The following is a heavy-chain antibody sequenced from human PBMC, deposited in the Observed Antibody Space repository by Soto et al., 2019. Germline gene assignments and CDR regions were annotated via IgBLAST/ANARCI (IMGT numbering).Heavy chain of an antibody. CDR2: IKSKTHGGTT. D-gene: IGHD3-16*01. J-gene: IGHJ4*02. V-gene: IGHV3-15*01. CDR1: GFTFSKAW. CDR3: VTGGYDYVY. Sequence: GGSLRLSCAASGFTFSKAWMGWVRQAPGKGLEWISRIKSKTHGGTTDYAAPVKGRFTISRDDSKNMLYLQMNGMKTEDTAVYYCVTGGYDYVYWGQGTLVTVSS.